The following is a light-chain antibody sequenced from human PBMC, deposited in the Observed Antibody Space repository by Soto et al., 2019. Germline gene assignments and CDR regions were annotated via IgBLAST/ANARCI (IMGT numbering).Light chain of an antibody. CDR2: EVS. CDR3: SSYAGNNNVV. J-gene: IGLJ2*01. Sequence: QSVLTQPPSASGSPGQSVTISCTGTSSDVGDYKFVSWYQQHPGKAPKLLIYEVSRRPSGVPDRFSGSKSGNTASLTVSGLQAEDEADYYCSSYAGNNNVVFGGGTKLNVL. CDR1: SSDVGDYKF. V-gene: IGLV2-8*01.